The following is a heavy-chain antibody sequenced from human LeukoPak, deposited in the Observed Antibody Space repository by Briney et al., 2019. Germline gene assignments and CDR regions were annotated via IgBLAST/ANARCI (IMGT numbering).Heavy chain of an antibody. CDR3: AREEVVENAFDI. CDR2: ISGSGNSI. V-gene: IGHV3-48*03. CDR1: GFTFSTFE. D-gene: IGHD2-2*01. Sequence: PGGSLRLSCAASGFTFSTFEMNWVRQAPGKGLEWVSYISGSGNSIYADSVKGRFTISRDNAKNSPYLQMNSLRAEDTAVYYCAREEVVENAFDIWGQGTMVTVSS. J-gene: IGHJ3*02.